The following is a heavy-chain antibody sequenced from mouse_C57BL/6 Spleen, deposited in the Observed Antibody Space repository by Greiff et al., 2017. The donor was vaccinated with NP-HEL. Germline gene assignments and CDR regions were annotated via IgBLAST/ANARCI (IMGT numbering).Heavy chain of an antibody. D-gene: IGHD1-1*01. CDR3: ARSVYYYGSSLAWFAY. Sequence: VQLQQPGAELVMPGASVKLSCKASGYTFTSYWLHWVKQRPGQGLEWIGEIDPSDSYTNYNQKFKGKSTLTVDKSSSTAYMQLSSLTSEDSAVCYCARSVYYYGSSLAWFAYWGQGTLVTVSA. V-gene: IGHV1-69*01. CDR2: IDPSDSYT. J-gene: IGHJ3*01. CDR1: GYTFTSYW.